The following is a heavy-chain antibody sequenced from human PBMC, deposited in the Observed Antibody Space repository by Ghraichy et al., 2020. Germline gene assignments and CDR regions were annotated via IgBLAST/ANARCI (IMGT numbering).Heavy chain of an antibody. V-gene: IGHV4-59*01. Sequence: SETLSLTCTVSGGSISSYYWSWIRQPPGKGLEWIGYIYYSGSTNYNPSLKSRVTISVDTSKNQFSLKLSSVTAADTAVYYCARDYGALRAPYYYMDGWGKGTTVTVSS. CDR2: IYYSGST. D-gene: IGHD4-17*01. CDR1: GGSISSYY. CDR3: ARDYGALRAPYYYMDG. J-gene: IGHJ6*03.